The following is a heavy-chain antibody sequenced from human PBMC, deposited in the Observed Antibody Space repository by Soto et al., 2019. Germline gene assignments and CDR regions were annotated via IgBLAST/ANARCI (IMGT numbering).Heavy chain of an antibody. V-gene: IGHV3-23*01. CDR1: GFTFSSYA. D-gene: IGHD6-19*01. J-gene: IGHJ4*02. CDR3: AIEATEMDSDDSSGWPRFDY. Sequence: GGSLRLSCAASGFTFSSYAMSWVRQAPGKGLEWVSAISGSGGSTYYADSVKGRFTISRDNSKNTLYLQMNSLRAEDTAVYYCAIEATEMDSDDSSGWPRFDYWGQGTLVTASS. CDR2: ISGSGGST.